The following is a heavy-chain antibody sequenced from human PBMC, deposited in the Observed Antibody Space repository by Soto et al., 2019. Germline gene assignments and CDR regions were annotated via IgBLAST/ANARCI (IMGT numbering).Heavy chain of an antibody. CDR3: ARDDYDFWSGFYYYYGMDV. CDR1: GFTFSSSG. D-gene: IGHD3-3*01. Sequence: GGSLRFSCAASGFTFSSSGMHWVRQAPGKGLEWVAVIWYDGSNKYYADSVKGRFTISRDNSKNTLYLQMNSLRAEDTAVYYCARDDYDFWSGFYYYYGMDVWGQGTTVTVSS. CDR2: IWYDGSNK. V-gene: IGHV3-33*01. J-gene: IGHJ6*02.